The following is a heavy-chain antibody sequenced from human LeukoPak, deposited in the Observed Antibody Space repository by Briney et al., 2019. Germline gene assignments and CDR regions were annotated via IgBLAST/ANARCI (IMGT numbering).Heavy chain of an antibody. V-gene: IGHV1-18*01. CDR3: ASSGLPGIVAFPVAFDI. D-gene: IGHD2-21*01. CDR2: ISAYNGNT. CDR1: GYTFTSYG. Sequence: ASVKVSCKASGYTFTSYGISWVRQAPGQGLEWMGWISAYNGNTNYAQKLQGGVTMTTDTSTSTAYMELRSLRSDDTAVYYCASSGLPGIVAFPVAFDIWGQGTMVTVSS. J-gene: IGHJ3*02.